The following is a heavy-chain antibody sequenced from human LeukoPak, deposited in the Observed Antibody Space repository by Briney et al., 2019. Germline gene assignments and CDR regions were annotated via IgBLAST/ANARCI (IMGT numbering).Heavy chain of an antibody. Sequence: KASETLSLTCAVYGGSFSGYYWSWIRQPPGKGLEWIGSIYYSGSTYYNPSLKSRVTISVDTSKNQFSLKLSSVTAADTAVYYCARDLRYSSGWYYYFDYWGQGTLVTVSS. V-gene: IGHV4-34*01. J-gene: IGHJ4*02. D-gene: IGHD6-19*01. CDR2: IYYSGST. CDR1: GGSFSGYY. CDR3: ARDLRYSSGWYYYFDY.